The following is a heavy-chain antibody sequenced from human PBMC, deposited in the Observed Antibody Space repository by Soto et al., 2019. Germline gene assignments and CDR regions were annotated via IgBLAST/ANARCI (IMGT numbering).Heavy chain of an antibody. CDR2: IYSSGST. D-gene: IGHD3-3*01. V-gene: IGHV4-4*07. J-gene: IGHJ5*02. CDR1: GGAISGYY. CDR3: GIVLRFSDLFDP. Sequence: PSETLSLTCTVPGGAISGYYWTWIRQSDGEGLEWIGRIYSSGSTNYNPSLKSRVTISLDTSTNYFSLRLSYVTAADTAVYYCGIVLRFSDLFDPWGQGTLVTVSS.